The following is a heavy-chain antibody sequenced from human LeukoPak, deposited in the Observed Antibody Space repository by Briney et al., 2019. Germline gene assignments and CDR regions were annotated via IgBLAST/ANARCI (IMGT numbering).Heavy chain of an antibody. CDR1: GGSFSGYY. Sequence: SETLSLTCAVYGGSFSGYYWSWIRQPPGKGLEWIGEINHSGSTNYNPSLKSRVTISLDRSKQKLSLKLTSVTAADTAVYFCARGAEYYAIWRGYAGYSDYWGQGISVTVSS. V-gene: IGHV4-34*01. CDR3: ARGAEYYAIWRGYAGYSDY. CDR2: INHSGST. D-gene: IGHD3-3*01. J-gene: IGHJ4*02.